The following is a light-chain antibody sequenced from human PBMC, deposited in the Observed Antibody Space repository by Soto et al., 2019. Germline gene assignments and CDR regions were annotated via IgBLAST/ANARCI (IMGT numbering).Light chain of an antibody. Sequence: EIVLTQSPGTLSLSHVESATLSFRASQSVARKLAWYQQKPGQAPRLLIHEASIRATGIPARFSGSGSGTEFTLTISSLQSEDFAVYYCQQYKNWPPITFGQGTRLEIK. J-gene: IGKJ5*01. CDR2: EAS. CDR1: QSVARK. CDR3: QQYKNWPPIT. V-gene: IGKV3-15*01.